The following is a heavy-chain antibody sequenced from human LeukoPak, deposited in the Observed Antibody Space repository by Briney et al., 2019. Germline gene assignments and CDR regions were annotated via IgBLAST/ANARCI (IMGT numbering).Heavy chain of an antibody. V-gene: IGHV3-7*01. J-gene: IGHJ4*02. CDR3: ARRGVWGRAYFDY. D-gene: IGHD3-16*01. Sequence: RGSLRLSCAASGFTFSSYWMSWVRQAPGKGLEWVANIKQDGSEKYYVDSVKDRFTISRDNAKNSLYLQMNSLRAEDTAVYYCARRGVWGRAYFDYWGQGTLVTVSS. CDR1: GFTFSSYW. CDR2: IKQDGSEK.